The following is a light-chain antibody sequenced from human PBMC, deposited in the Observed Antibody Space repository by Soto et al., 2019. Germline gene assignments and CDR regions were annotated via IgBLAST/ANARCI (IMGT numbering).Light chain of an antibody. CDR3: VLYMGSGSVV. CDR2: STN. J-gene: IGLJ2*01. CDR1: SGSVSTSYY. V-gene: IGLV8-61*01. Sequence: QTVVTQEPSFSVSPGGTVTLTCGLSSGSVSTSYYPSWYQQTPGQAPRTLFYSTNTRSSGVPDRFSGSILGNKAALTITGAQADDESDYYCVLYMGSGSVVFGGGTKLTVL.